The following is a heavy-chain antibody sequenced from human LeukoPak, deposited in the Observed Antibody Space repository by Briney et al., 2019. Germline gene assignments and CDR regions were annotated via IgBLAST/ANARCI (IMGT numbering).Heavy chain of an antibody. V-gene: IGHV3-30*02. Sequence: GGSLRLSCAASGFTFRDFGMHWVRQAPGKGLEWVAFVRNDGSKDYYPDSVKGRFTISRDNSRTTLYLQMHSLRIEDTAVYYCVKGGSSSHNWFDPWGQGILVTVSS. J-gene: IGHJ5*02. CDR1: GFTFRDFG. CDR2: VRNDGSKD. CDR3: VKGGSSSHNWFDP. D-gene: IGHD6-13*01.